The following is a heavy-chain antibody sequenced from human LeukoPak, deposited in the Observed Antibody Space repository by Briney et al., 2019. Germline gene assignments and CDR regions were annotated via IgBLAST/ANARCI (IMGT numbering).Heavy chain of an antibody. CDR3: ARGGLGIGDFDI. Sequence: PGGSLRLSCAASGFTFSSYGMHWVRQDPGKGLEWVAVIWYDGSNKYYANSVKGRFTISRDNSKNTLYLQMNSLRAEDTAVYYCARGGLGIGDFDIWGQGTMVTVSS. CDR2: IWYDGSNK. V-gene: IGHV3-33*01. J-gene: IGHJ3*02. CDR1: GFTFSSYG. D-gene: IGHD7-27*01.